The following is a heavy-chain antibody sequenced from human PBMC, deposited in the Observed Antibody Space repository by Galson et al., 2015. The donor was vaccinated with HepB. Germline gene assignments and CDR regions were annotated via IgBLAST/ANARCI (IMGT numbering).Heavy chain of an antibody. J-gene: IGHJ4*02. CDR1: GGSISSGGYS. CDR3: ARGRSHFDY. V-gene: IGHV4-30-2*01. CDR2: IYHSGST. Sequence: TLSLTCAVSGGSISSGGYSWSWIRQPPGKGLEWIGYIYHSGSTYYNPSLKSRVTISVDTSKNQFSLKLSSVTAADTAVYYCARGRSHFDYWGQGTLVTVSS.